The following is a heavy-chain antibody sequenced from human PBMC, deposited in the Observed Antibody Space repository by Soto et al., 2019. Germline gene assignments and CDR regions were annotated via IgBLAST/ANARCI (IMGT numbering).Heavy chain of an antibody. CDR1: GYTFSNYG. CDR3: ARVVPGAEAWFGP. CDR2: ISLYSDGT. Sequence: GASVKVSCKTSGYTFSNYGIIWVRQAPGQPLEWLGWISLYSDGTSYAQKFRGRVSMTTDTSTTTAYMELRSLRSDDTAVYYCARVVPGAEAWFGPWGKGTLVTVSS. J-gene: IGHJ5*02. V-gene: IGHV1-18*01.